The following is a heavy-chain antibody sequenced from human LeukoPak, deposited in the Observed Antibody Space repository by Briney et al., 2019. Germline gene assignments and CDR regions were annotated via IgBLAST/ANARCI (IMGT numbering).Heavy chain of an antibody. CDR2: ISYSGST. CDR3: ARGYSTSWTYYFDY. CDR1: DGAITGYY. J-gene: IGHJ4*02. Sequence: KPSETLSLTCTVSDGAITGYYWGWIRQPPGKGLEWIGRISYSGSTNYNPSLKSRVTISVDTSKNHFSLKLNSVTAADTAVYYCARGYSTSWTYYFDYWGQGALVTVSS. D-gene: IGHD6-13*01. V-gene: IGHV4-59*12.